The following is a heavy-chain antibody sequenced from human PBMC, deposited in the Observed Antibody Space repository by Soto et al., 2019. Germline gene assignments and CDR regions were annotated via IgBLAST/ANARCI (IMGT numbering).Heavy chain of an antibody. Sequence: KTSETLSLTCAVYGGSFSGYYWSWIRQPPGKGLEWIGEINHSGSTNYNPSLKSRVTISVDTSKNQFSLKLSSVTAADTAVYYSARGRWGITMVRGARARGIQNWFDPRGQGTLVTVS. V-gene: IGHV4-34*01. J-gene: IGHJ5*02. CDR1: GGSFSGYY. D-gene: IGHD3-10*01. CDR3: ARGRWGITMVRGARARGIQNWFDP. CDR2: INHSGST.